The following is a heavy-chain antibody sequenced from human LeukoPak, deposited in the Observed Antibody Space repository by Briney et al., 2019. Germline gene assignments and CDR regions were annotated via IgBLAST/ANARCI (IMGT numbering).Heavy chain of an antibody. CDR3: VRRAAVRGMDF. Sequence: GGSLRLSCTGSGFIFDAHTLTWVRQAPGKGLEWVASISGSGDSTNYGDSVKGRFTISRDNFKRTVHLEMSNLRADDTAMYYCVRRAAVRGMDFWGLGTTVMVSS. D-gene: IGHD1-14*01. CDR2: ISGSGDST. CDR1: GFIFDAHT. V-gene: IGHV3-23*01. J-gene: IGHJ6*02.